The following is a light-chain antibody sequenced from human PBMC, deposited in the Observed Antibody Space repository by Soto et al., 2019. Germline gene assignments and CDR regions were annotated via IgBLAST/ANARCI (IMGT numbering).Light chain of an antibody. CDR3: QQYHIYPWT. CDR2: DAS. CDR1: QSISSW. Sequence: DIQMTQSPSTLSASVGDSVTITCRASQSISSWLAWYQQRPGKAPKVLIYDASSLQSGVPSRFSGSGSGTEFTLTISSLQPDDFATYYCQQYHIYPWTFGQGTKVDIK. V-gene: IGKV1-5*01. J-gene: IGKJ1*01.